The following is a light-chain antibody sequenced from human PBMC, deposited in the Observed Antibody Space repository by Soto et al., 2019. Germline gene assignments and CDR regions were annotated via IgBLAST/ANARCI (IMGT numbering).Light chain of an antibody. CDR1: QSVSSSY. Sequence: EIVLTQSPGTLALSPGERATLSCRASQSVSSSYLAWYQQKPGQAPRLLIYGASSRATGIPDRFSGSGSGTDFTLTISRLEPEDFAVYYCQQDDSSHPEVTFGGGTKVEIK. CDR3: QQDDSSHPEVT. J-gene: IGKJ4*01. CDR2: GAS. V-gene: IGKV3-20*01.